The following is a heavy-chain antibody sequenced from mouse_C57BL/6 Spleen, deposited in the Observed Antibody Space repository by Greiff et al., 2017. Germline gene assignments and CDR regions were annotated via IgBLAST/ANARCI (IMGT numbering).Heavy chain of an antibody. J-gene: IGHJ2*01. V-gene: IGHV1-82*01. CDR3: ARSVVATSDFDY. CDR1: GYAFSSSW. D-gene: IGHD1-1*01. CDR2: IYPGDGDT. Sequence: VQRVESGPELVKPGASVKISCKASGYAFSSSWMNWVKQRPGKGLEWIGRIYPGDGDTNYNGKFKGKATLTADKSSSTAYMQLSSLTSEDSAVYFCARSVVATSDFDYWGQGTTLTVSS.